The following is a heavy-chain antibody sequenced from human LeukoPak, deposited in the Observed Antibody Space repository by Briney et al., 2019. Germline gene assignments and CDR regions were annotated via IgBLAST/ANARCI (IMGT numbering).Heavy chain of an antibody. V-gene: IGHV4-59*01. CDR3: ARTPIYGDYVFDY. Sequence: SETLSLTCTVSGGSISDYYWNWMRQPPGKGLEWIGYIYYSGRTNYNPSLKSRVSISVDTSKNQFSLKLSSVTAADTAVYYCARTPIYGDYVFDYWGQGTLVTVSS. D-gene: IGHD4-17*01. J-gene: IGHJ4*02. CDR1: GGSISDYY. CDR2: IYYSGRT.